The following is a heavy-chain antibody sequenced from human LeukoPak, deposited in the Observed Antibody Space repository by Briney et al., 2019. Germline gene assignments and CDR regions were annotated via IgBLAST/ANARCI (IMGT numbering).Heavy chain of an antibody. CDR3: ASAGYSYGAFFD. CDR1: GFTFSSYN. D-gene: IGHD5-18*01. V-gene: IGHV3-48*01. J-gene: IGHJ4*02. CDR2: ISSSGSTI. Sequence: PGGSLRLSCAASGFTFSSYNMNWVRQAPGKGLEWVSYISSSGSTIYYADSVKGRFAISRDNSKNTVYLQMSSLRAGDTAVYYCASAGYSYGAFFDWGQGTLVTVSS.